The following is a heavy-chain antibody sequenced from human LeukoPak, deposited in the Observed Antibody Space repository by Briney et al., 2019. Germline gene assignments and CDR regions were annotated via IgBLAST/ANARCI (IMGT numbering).Heavy chain of an antibody. Sequence: PGGSLRLSCAASGFTFSSYGMHWVRQAPGKGLEWVAFIRYDGSNKYYADSVKGRFTISRDNSKNTLYLQMNSLRAEDTAVYYCAKGCSSTSCYQDFQHWGRGTLVTVSS. CDR2: IRYDGSNK. D-gene: IGHD2-2*01. V-gene: IGHV3-30*02. CDR3: AKGCSSTSCYQDFQH. J-gene: IGHJ1*01. CDR1: GFTFSSYG.